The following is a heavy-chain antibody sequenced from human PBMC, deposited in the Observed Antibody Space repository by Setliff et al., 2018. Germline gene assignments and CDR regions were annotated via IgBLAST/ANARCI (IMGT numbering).Heavy chain of an antibody. D-gene: IGHD6-13*01. CDR1: GGSISSSSYY. CDR3: ARRRLYSGSWFEGAFDI. V-gene: IGHV4-39*01. CDR2: IYYSGST. Sequence: SETLSLTCTVSGGSISSSSYYWGWIRQPPGKGLEWIGSIYYSGSTYYNPSLKSRVTISVDTSKNQFSLKLSSVTAADTAVYYCARRRLYSGSWFEGAFDIWGQGTMVTVSS. J-gene: IGHJ3*02.